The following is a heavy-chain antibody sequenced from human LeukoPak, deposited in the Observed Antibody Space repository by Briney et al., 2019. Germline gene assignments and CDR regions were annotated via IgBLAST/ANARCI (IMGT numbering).Heavy chain of an antibody. CDR3: AKDGRQRKTYFYGSGSANAFDI. V-gene: IGHV3-30*02. J-gene: IGHJ3*02. D-gene: IGHD3-10*01. Sequence: GGSLRLSCAASGFIFSNYGMHWVRQAPGKGLEWVAFIRYDGSNKYYADSVKGRFTISRDNSKNTLYLQMNSLRAEDTAVYYCAKDGRQRKTYFYGSGSANAFDIWGQGTMVTVSS. CDR2: IRYDGSNK. CDR1: GFIFSNYG.